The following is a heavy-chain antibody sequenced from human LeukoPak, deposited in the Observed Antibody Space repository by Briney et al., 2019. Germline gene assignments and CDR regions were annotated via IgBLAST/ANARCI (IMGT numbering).Heavy chain of an antibody. CDR1: GGTISSYY. Sequence: SSETLSLTCTVSGGTISSYYWNWIRQPPGKGLEWIGYIHYSGSTKYNPSLKSRVTISVDTSKNQFSLKLSSVTAADTAVYYCARPDAPDIAMVRFDYWGQGTLVTVTS. D-gene: IGHD5-18*01. V-gene: IGHV4-59*08. CDR3: ARPDAPDIAMVRFDY. J-gene: IGHJ4*02. CDR2: IHYSGST.